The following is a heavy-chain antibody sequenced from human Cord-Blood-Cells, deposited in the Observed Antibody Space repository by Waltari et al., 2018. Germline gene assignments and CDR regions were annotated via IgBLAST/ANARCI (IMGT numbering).Heavy chain of an antibody. CDR3: ARGPNSRGYSYGYYYYYMDV. CDR2: INHSGNT. J-gene: IGHJ6*03. CDR1: GGSFSGYY. Sequence: QVQLQQWGAGLLKPSETLSLTCAVYGGSFSGYYWSWIRQPPGKGLEWIGEINHSGNTNYTPSLKSRVTRSVDTSKNQFSLKLSSVTAADTAVYYCARGPNSRGYSYGYYYYYMDVWGKGTTVTVSS. V-gene: IGHV4-34*01. D-gene: IGHD5-18*01.